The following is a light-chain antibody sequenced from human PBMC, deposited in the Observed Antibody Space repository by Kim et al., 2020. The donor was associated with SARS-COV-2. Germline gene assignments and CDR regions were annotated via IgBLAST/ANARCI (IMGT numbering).Light chain of an antibody. Sequence: ALGQTVTSTSHGDSLRTYYATWYQQQPGQAPVLVIYGKNNRPSGIPDRFSGSSSRNTASLPITRAQAEDEADYYGKSRDSSGNHLVFGGGTQLTVL. V-gene: IGLV3-19*01. CDR3: KSRDSSGNHLV. CDR1: SLRTYY. CDR2: GKN. J-gene: IGLJ2*01.